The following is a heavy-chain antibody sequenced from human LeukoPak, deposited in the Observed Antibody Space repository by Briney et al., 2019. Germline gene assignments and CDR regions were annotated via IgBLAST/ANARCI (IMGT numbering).Heavy chain of an antibody. CDR2: ISYSGST. J-gene: IGHJ6*03. CDR3: ARVHYFDSSGYYSSTYYYYMDV. Sequence: SETLSLTCTVSGGSISNYYWTWIRQPPGKGLEWIRYISYSGSTKDNPSLKSRVTISIDTSKNQFSLKLSSVTAADTAVYYCARVHYFDSSGYYSSTYYYYMDVWGKGTTVTVSS. CDR1: GGSISNYY. V-gene: IGHV4-59*01. D-gene: IGHD3-22*01.